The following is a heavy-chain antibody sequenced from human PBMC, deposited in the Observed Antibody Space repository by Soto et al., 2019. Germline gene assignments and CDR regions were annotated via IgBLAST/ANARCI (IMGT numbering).Heavy chain of an antibody. V-gene: IGHV4-34*01. CDR1: GGSFSGYY. CDR2: INHSGST. CDR3: ASYCGGDCASAVNWLDP. Sequence: ETRSITCAVYGGSFSGYYWSWIRQPPGKGLEWIREINHSGSTNYNPSLKSRVTISVDTSKNQFSLKLSSVTAADTAVYYCASYCGGDCASAVNWLDPWGQGTLVTVSS. D-gene: IGHD2-21*02. J-gene: IGHJ5*02.